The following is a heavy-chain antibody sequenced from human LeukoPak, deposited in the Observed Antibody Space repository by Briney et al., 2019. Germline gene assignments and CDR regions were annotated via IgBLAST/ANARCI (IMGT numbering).Heavy chain of an antibody. V-gene: IGHV3-48*03. CDR2: IDFSGSTI. J-gene: IGHJ6*03. CDR3: ARGSGVAYYYYSMDV. D-gene: IGHD3-3*01. CDR1: GFTFSNFE. Sequence: GGSLRLSCEVSGFTFSNFEMNWVRQAPGKGLEWVSYIDFSGSTIFYADSVKGRFTISRDNAKNSLYLQMNSLRDEDTAVYYCARGSGVAYYYYSMDVWGKGTTVTISS.